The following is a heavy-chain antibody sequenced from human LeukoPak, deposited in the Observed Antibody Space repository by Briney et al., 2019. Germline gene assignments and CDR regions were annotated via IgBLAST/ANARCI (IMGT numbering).Heavy chain of an antibody. Sequence: SETLSLTCTVSGGSISSYYWSWIRQPPGKGLEWIGYIYYSGSTNYNPSLKSRVTISVDTSKNQFSLKLSSVTAADTAVYYCASESSRGYSYGYFDYWGQGTLVTVSS. CDR2: IYYSGST. CDR3: ASESSRGYSYGYFDY. J-gene: IGHJ4*02. V-gene: IGHV4-59*12. CDR1: GGSISSYY. D-gene: IGHD5-18*01.